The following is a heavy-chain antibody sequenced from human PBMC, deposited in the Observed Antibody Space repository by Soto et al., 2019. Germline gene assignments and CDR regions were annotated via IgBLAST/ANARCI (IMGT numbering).Heavy chain of an antibody. Sequence: PGESLKISCKVSGDSFTGFWIGWVRQMPGKGLEWLGSIYPRDSDTRYSPSFQGQVTISADKSLSTAYLQWNSLQASDTAIYYCARQHPLDSRVWYTWDQGTLVTVSS. CDR3: ARQHPLDSRVWYT. D-gene: IGHD6-19*01. CDR1: GDSFTGFW. V-gene: IGHV5-51*01. J-gene: IGHJ4*02. CDR2: IYPRDSDT.